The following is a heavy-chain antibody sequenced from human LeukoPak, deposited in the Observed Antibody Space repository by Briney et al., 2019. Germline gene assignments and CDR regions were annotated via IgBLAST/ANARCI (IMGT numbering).Heavy chain of an antibody. Sequence: PGGSLRLSCAASGFTFSNYGMHWVRQAPRKGLEWVAVISYDGSSKYYTDSVKGRFTISRDNAKNTLHLQMNSLRAEDTAVYYCAKGGGDDSSGYKKNWFDPWGQGTLVTVSS. D-gene: IGHD3-22*01. V-gene: IGHV3-30*18. CDR2: ISYDGSSK. J-gene: IGHJ5*02. CDR3: AKGGGDDSSGYKKNWFDP. CDR1: GFTFSNYG.